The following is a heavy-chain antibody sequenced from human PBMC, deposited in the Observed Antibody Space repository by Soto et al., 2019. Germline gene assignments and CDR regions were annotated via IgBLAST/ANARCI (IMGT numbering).Heavy chain of an antibody. CDR3: STPTGSYYSQFDY. CDR2: IKSKTDGGTT. D-gene: IGHD1-26*01. J-gene: IGHJ4*01. CDR1: GFTFTNAW. V-gene: IGHV3-15*07. Sequence: EVQLVESGGDLVKPGGSLRLSCAASGFTFTNAWMNWVRQAPGKGLEWVGRIKSKTDGGTTDYAAPVKGRFTISRDDSKNTLYLQMHSLKIEDTAVYYCSTPTGSYYSQFDYWGHGTLVTVSS.